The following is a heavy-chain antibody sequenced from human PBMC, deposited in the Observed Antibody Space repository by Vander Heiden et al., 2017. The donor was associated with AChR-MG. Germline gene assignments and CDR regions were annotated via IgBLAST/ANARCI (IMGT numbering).Heavy chain of an antibody. CDR3: ARDGGAEFFQE. J-gene: IGHJ1*01. CDR1: GFRFGDYW. CDR2: IKQDGSEK. V-gene: IGHV3-7*01. Sequence: EGLLEESGGGLVQPGGPLRLSCAASGFRFGDYWMSWVRQAPGKGLEYVANIKQDGSEKYHVASVRGRFTISRDNANNSLYLQMNSLRVEDTAIYYCARDGGAEFFQEWGQGTPVTVSS. D-gene: IGHD3-10*01.